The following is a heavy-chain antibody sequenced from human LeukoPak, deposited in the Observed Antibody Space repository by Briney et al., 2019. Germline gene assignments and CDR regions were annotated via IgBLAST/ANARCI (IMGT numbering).Heavy chain of an antibody. Sequence: GGSLRLSCAASGFTFSSYSMNWVRQAPGKGLEWVSYISSSSSTIYYADSVKGRFTISRENAKNSLYLQMNSLRAGDTAVYYCARGSYGDYDDPNWFDPWGQGTLVTVSS. D-gene: IGHD4-17*01. CDR2: ISSSSSTI. CDR1: GFTFSSYS. V-gene: IGHV3-48*01. CDR3: ARGSYGDYDDPNWFDP. J-gene: IGHJ5*02.